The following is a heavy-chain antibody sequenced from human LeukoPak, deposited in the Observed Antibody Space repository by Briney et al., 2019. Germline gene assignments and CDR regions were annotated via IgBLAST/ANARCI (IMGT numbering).Heavy chain of an antibody. CDR2: IEEDGSEK. CDR1: GFTFSNYW. V-gene: IGHV3-7*01. D-gene: IGHD1-1*01. CDR3: ANLLENY. J-gene: IGHJ4*02. Sequence: GGSLRLSCAASGFTFSNYWMAWVRQAPGKGLEWVANIEEDGSEKYHADSLRGRFTISRDNAKNSLYLQLNSLRAEDTAICFCANLLENYWGQGTLVTVSS.